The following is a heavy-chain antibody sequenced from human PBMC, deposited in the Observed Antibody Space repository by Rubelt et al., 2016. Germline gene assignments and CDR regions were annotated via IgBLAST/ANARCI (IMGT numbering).Heavy chain of an antibody. CDR2: ISADGGIT. CDR3: AKDAGYYPQICFDY. V-gene: IGHV3-23*01. CDR1: GFSFSNYA. D-gene: IGHD3-22*01. J-gene: IGHJ4*02. Sequence: SGGGLVQPGGSLRLSCVTSGFSFSNYAMNWVRQAPGKGLEWVASISADGGITYYADSVKGRFTISRDNSKNTLYLQMNSLRAEDTAVYYCAKDAGYYPQICFDYWGQGTLVTVSS.